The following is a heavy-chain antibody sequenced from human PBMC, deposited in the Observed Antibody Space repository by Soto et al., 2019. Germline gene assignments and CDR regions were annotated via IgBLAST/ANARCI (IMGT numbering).Heavy chain of an antibody. CDR3: ARDFSKYADYYYYMDV. J-gene: IGHJ6*03. D-gene: IGHD2-2*01. Sequence: GGSLRLSCAASGFTFSDYYMSWIRQAPGKGLEWVSYISSSGSTMYYADSVQGRFTISRDNAKNSLYLQMNSLRAEDTAVYYCARDFSKYADYYYYMDVWGKGTTVTVSS. CDR2: ISSSGSTM. CDR1: GFTFSDYY. V-gene: IGHV3-11*01.